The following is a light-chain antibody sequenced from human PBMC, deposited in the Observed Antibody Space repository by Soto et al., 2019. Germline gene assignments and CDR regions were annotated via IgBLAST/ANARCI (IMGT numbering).Light chain of an antibody. CDR2: GAS. CDR3: QQYGSLT. CDR1: QSVSSSY. V-gene: IGKV3-20*01. Sequence: EIVLTQSPGTLSLSPGERATLSCRASQSVSSSYLAWYQQKPGQAPRLLIYGASSRATGIPDRFSGSGSGTDFTLTSSRLEPEDFAVYYCQQYGSLTFGGVTKVEIK. J-gene: IGKJ4*01.